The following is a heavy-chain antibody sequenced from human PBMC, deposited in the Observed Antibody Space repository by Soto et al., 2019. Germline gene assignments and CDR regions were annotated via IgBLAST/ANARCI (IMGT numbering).Heavy chain of an antibody. Sequence: QVQLQESGPGLVKPSETLSLTCTVSGGSISSYYWSWIRQPPGKGLEWIGYIYYSGSTNYNPSLKSRVTISVDTSKNQFSLKLSSVTAADTAVYYCARSYYDFWSGYQQLYNWFYPWGQVTLVTVSA. D-gene: IGHD3-3*01. V-gene: IGHV4-59*01. J-gene: IGHJ5*02. CDR1: GGSISSYY. CDR3: ARSYYDFWSGYQQLYNWFYP. CDR2: IYYSGST.